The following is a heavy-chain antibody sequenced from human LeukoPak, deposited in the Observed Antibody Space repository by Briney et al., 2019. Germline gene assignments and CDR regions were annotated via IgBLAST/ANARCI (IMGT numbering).Heavy chain of an antibody. CDR1: GFTLSSYA. CDR2: IYLDGSKI. J-gene: IGHJ4*02. D-gene: IGHD3-10*01. CDR3: VSDDSGSVIRGVLHY. V-gene: IGHV3-33*01. Sequence: GRSLRLSCTASGFTLSSYAIHWVRQAPGKGLEWVSVIYLDGSKIYYADSVKGRFTLSRDNSKNTLYLQMNSLIAEDTAVYYCVSDDSGSVIRGVLHYWGQGALVTVSS.